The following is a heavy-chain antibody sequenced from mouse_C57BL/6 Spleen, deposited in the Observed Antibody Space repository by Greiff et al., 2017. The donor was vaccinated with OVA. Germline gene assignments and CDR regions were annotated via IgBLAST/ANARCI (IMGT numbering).Heavy chain of an antibody. CDR1: GYAFSSSC. J-gene: IGHJ2*01. Sequence: QVQLQQSGPELVKPGASVKISCKASGYAFSSSCMNWVKQRPGKGLEWIGRIYPGDGDTNYNGKFKGKATLTADKSSSTAYMQLSSLTSEDSAVYFCAGFLDYWGQGTTLTVSS. V-gene: IGHV1-82*01. CDR3: AGFLDY. CDR2: IYPGDGDT.